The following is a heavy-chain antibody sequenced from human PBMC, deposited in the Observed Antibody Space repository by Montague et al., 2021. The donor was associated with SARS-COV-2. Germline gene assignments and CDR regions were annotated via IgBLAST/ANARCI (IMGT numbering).Heavy chain of an antibody. CDR3: AKQTGAQTSYYYYGMDV. Sequence: SLRLSCAASGFTFSSYSMHWVRRSPGKGLEWVALISYDGSYKYYADSVKGRFTISRDNSKNTLYLQMNSLRGEDTAVYYCAKQTGAQTSYYYYGMDVWGQGTTVTVSS. CDR1: GFTFSSYS. J-gene: IGHJ6*02. CDR2: ISYDGSYK. D-gene: IGHD1-14*01. V-gene: IGHV3-30*18.